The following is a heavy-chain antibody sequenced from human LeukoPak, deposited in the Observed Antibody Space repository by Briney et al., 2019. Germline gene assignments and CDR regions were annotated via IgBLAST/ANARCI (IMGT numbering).Heavy chain of an antibody. D-gene: IGHD3-10*01. V-gene: IGHV1-2*02. Sequence: ASVKVSCKASGYTFIGYYMHWVRQAPGQGLEWVGWINPNSGGTNYAQKFQGRVTMTRDTSISTAYMELSRLRSDDTAVYYCARNMVRGVITPYYGWGQGTLVTVSS. J-gene: IGHJ4*02. CDR2: INPNSGGT. CDR1: GYTFIGYY. CDR3: ARNMVRGVITPYYG.